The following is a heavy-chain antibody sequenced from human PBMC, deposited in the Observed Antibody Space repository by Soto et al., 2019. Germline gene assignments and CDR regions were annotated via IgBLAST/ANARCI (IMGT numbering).Heavy chain of an antibody. CDR2: ISYDGSNK. J-gene: IGHJ3*02. V-gene: IGHV3-30*18. CDR1: GLTFNSYG. CDR3: AKDHYYDSSGYYFPPFPGAFDI. D-gene: IGHD3-22*01. Sequence: GGSPEISRAASGLTFNSYGMPGARKAQDKGLEWVAVISYDGSNKYYADTVKGRFTISRDNSKNTLYLQMNSLRAEDTAVYYCAKDHYYDSSGYYFPPFPGAFDIWGQGTMVTVSS.